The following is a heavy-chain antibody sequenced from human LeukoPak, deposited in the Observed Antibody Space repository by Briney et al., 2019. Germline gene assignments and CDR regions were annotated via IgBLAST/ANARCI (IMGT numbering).Heavy chain of an antibody. CDR3: ATPIPRSGYPHYYYYYGMDV. CDR1: GFTVSSNY. Sequence: GGSLRLSCAASGFTVSSNYMSWVRQAPGKGLERVSVIYSGGSTYYADSVKGRFTISRDNSKNTLYLQMNSLRAEDTAVYYCATPIPRSGYPHYYYYYGMDVWGQGTTVTVSS. V-gene: IGHV3-53*01. J-gene: IGHJ6*02. D-gene: IGHD3-22*01. CDR2: IYSGGST.